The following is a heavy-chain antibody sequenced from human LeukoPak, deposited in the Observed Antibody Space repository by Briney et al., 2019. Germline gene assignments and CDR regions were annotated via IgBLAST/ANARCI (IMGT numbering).Heavy chain of an antibody. CDR2: ISSSSSYI. V-gene: IGHV3-21*01. J-gene: IGHJ4*02. CDR3: ARDPDFYDSSGYFLFDY. Sequence: GGSLRLSCAASGFTFSSYSMNWVGQAPGKGLEWVSSISSSSSYIYYADSVKGRFTISRDNAKNSLYLQMNSLRAEDTAVYFCARDPDFYDSSGYFLFDYWGQGTLVTVSS. CDR1: GFTFSSYS. D-gene: IGHD3-22*01.